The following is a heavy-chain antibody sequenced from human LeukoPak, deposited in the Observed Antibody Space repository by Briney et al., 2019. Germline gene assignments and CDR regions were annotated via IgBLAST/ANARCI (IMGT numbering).Heavy chain of an antibody. V-gene: IGHV3-21*01. CDR1: GFTFSSYE. D-gene: IGHD3-3*01. CDR2: ISSSSSYI. J-gene: IGHJ5*02. Sequence: GGSLRLSCAASGFTFSSYEMNWVRQAPGKGLEWVSSISSSSSYIYYADSVKGRFTISRDNAKNSLYLQMNSLRAEDTAVYYCARPITVFGVGFDPWGQGTLVTVSS. CDR3: ARPITVFGVGFDP.